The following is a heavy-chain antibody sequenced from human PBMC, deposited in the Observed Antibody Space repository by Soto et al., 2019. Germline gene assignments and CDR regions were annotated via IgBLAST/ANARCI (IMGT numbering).Heavy chain of an antibody. CDR2: INSDGSTT. J-gene: IGHJ6*02. Sequence: PVGSLRLSCTASGLSFSNTWMHWVRQAPGKGLVWVSHINSDGSTTTYADSVKGRFTISRDNTKNTVYLQMTSLRAEDTAVYYCARDPRTARASAMDVWGQGTTVTVSS. V-gene: IGHV3-74*03. CDR1: GLSFSNTW. D-gene: IGHD6-6*01. CDR3: ARDPRTARASAMDV.